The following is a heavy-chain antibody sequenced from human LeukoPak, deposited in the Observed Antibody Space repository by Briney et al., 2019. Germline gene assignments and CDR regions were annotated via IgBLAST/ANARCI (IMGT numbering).Heavy chain of an antibody. CDR2: IYYSGST. Sequence: LRLSCAASGFTFSSYAMSWVRQAPGKGLEWIGYIYYSGSTYYNPSLKSRVTISVDTSKNQFSLKLSSVTAADTAVYYCARSRPVGQQLPFDYWGQGTLVTVSS. J-gene: IGHJ4*02. CDR3: ARSRPVGQQLPFDY. D-gene: IGHD6-13*01. V-gene: IGHV4-31*02. CDR1: GFTFSSYA.